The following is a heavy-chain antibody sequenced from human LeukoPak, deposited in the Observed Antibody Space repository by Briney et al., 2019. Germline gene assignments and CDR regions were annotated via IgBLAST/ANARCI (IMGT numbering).Heavy chain of an antibody. CDR3: AIDGAAAGQFDY. CDR2: IYYSGST. CDR1: GGSISSSSYY. Sequence: SETLSLTCTVSGGSISSSSYYWGWIRQPPGKGLEWIGSIYYSGSTYYNPSLKSRVTISVDTSKNQFSLKLSSVTAADTAVYYCAIDGAAAGQFDYWGQGTLVTVSS. V-gene: IGHV4-39*07. D-gene: IGHD6-13*01. J-gene: IGHJ4*02.